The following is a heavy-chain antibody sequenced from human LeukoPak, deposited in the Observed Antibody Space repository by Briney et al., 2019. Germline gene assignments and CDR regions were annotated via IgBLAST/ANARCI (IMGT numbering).Heavy chain of an antibody. V-gene: IGHV1-2*02. Sequence: ASVKVSCKASGYTFTGYYMHWVRQAPGQGLEWMGWINPNSGGTNYAQKFQGRVTITRDTSISTAYMELSRVRSDDTAVYYCARGPSIRRYYDSSGYPRAIFDYWGQGTLVTVSS. CDR3: ARGPSIRRYYDSSGYPRAIFDY. J-gene: IGHJ4*02. CDR2: INPNSGGT. CDR1: GYTFTGYY. D-gene: IGHD3-22*01.